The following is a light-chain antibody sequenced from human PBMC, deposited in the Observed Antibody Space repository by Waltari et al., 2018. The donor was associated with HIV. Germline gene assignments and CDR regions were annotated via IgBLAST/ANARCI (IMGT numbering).Light chain of an antibody. V-gene: IGLV3-21*04. J-gene: IGLJ3*02. CDR1: HIGGQS. CDR3: QVWDSSNEHVV. CDR2: YNS. Sequence: SYVLTQPPSVSVAPGAAATISCGPWHIGGQSVHWYKQQPGQAPVLVTRYNSDRPSGITDRISGSNSGHTATLTITSVEAGDEATYYCQVWDSSNEHVVFGGGTELTVL.